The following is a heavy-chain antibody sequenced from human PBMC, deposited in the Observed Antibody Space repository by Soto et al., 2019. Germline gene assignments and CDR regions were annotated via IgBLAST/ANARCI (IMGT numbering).Heavy chain of an antibody. J-gene: IGHJ6*02. CDR1: GFTFSSYA. Sequence: GSLRLSCAASGFTFSSYAMSWIRQPPGKGLEWIGSIYYSGSTYYNPSLKSRVTISVDTSKNQFSLKLSSVTAADTAVYYCARHGPISYYGMDVWGQGTTVTV. CDR2: IYYSGST. CDR3: ARHGPISYYGMDV. V-gene: IGHV4-39*01.